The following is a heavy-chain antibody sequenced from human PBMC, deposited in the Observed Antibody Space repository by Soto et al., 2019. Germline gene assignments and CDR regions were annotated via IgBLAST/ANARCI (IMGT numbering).Heavy chain of an antibody. CDR1: GYTFTSYA. D-gene: IGHD6-13*01. J-gene: IGHJ4*02. V-gene: IGHV1-18*01. CDR3: ARDLAAAGQFNY. CDR2: IGAYNGNT. Sequence: QVQLVQSGAEVKKPGASVKVSCKTSGYTFTSYAISWVRQAPGQGLEWRGWIGAYNGNTNYARKLQGRVTMTTDTSTSTAYMGLRSLRSDDAAVYYWARDLAAAGQFNYWGQGTLVTVSS.